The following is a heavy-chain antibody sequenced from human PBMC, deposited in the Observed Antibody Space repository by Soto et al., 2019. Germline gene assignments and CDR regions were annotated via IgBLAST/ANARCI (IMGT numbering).Heavy chain of an antibody. V-gene: IGHV4-39*01. CDR2: IYYSGST. Sequence: PSETLCLTCSVSGGSIGGSGDYWGWIRQPPGKGLEWIGSIYYSGSTYCNPSLKSRVTISVDTSKNQFSLKLSSVTAADTAVYYCARLVERQCLNQWGQGTLVTVSS. J-gene: IGHJ4*02. CDR1: GGSIGGSGDY. CDR3: ARLVERQCLNQ. D-gene: IGHD2-2*01.